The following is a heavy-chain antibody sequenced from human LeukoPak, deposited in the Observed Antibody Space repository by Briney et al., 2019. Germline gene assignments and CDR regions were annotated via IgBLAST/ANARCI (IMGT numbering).Heavy chain of an antibody. J-gene: IGHJ5*02. CDR3: ARGYYYGSESYWHTKWFDP. CDR1: GGTFNSHV. V-gene: IGHV1-69*05. Sequence: ASVKVSCKVSGGTFNSHVISWLRQAPGQGLEWMGGIIPVFGTASYAEKFQGRVTITTDESTTTAYMEMSSLTSEDTAVYYCARGYYYGSESYWHTKWFDPWGQGTLVTVSS. D-gene: IGHD3-10*01. CDR2: IIPVFGTA.